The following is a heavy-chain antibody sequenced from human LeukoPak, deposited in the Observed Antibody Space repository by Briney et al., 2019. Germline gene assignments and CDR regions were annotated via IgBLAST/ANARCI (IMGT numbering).Heavy chain of an antibody. CDR2: IDSGGNT. V-gene: IGHV3-53*01. CDR1: GFTVTNNY. D-gene: IGHD4-17*01. CDR3: ARVEDGDYFDY. J-gene: IGHJ4*02. Sequence: GGSLRLSCAASGFTVTNNYMSWVRQAPGKGPECVSVIDSGGNTYYSDSVRGRFTISKDNSKNTLYLQMNSLRAEDTAVYYCARVEDGDYFDYWGQGILVTVSS.